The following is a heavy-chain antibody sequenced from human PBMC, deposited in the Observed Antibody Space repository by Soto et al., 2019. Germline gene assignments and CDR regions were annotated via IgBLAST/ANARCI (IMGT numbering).Heavy chain of an antibody. CDR1: GGSISSGDYY. D-gene: IGHD1-26*01. V-gene: IGHV4-30-4*01. CDR2: IYYSGST. Sequence: TLSLTCTVSGGSISSGDYYWSWIRQPPGKGLEWIGYIYYSGSTYYNPSLKSRVTISVDTSKNQFSLRLSSVTAADTAVYYCARVSGSYYLLYGMDVWGQGTTVTVSS. CDR3: ARVSGSYYLLYGMDV. J-gene: IGHJ6*02.